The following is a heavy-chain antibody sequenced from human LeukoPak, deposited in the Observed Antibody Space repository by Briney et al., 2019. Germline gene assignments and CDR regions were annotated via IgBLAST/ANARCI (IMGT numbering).Heavy chain of an antibody. J-gene: IGHJ4*02. CDR2: ISTYNGNT. D-gene: IGHD2-15*01. CDR1: GYTFTSYG. Sequence: ASVKVPCKASGYTFTSYGISWVRQAPGQGLEWMGWISTYNGNTNYAQKIQGRVTMTTDTSTSTAYMELRSLRSDDTDVYYCARGPYCSGDTCYSQYFDYWGQGTLVTVSS. CDR3: ARGPYCSGDTCYSQYFDY. V-gene: IGHV1-18*01.